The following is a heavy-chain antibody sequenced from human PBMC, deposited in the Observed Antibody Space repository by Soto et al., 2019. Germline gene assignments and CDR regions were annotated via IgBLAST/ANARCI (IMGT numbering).Heavy chain of an antibody. CDR1: GYTFKSFY. V-gene: IGHV1-46*02. J-gene: IGHJ5*02. D-gene: IGHD3-3*01. Sequence: QVQLVQSGAEVKKPGASVKVSCTASGYTFKSFYMHWVRQAPGQGLEWIGMINPTDGSVSFAQKFPDRVTLPTDRPTSTVYMELSSLTREDTAVYFCARDFGRHGAVDTTGWFDPWGQGTLVTVSS. CDR3: ARDFGRHGAVDTTGWFDP. CDR2: INPTDGSV.